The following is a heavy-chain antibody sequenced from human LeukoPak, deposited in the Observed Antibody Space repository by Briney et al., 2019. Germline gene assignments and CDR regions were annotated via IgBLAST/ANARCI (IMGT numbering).Heavy chain of an antibody. Sequence: SETLSLTCTVSGGSLSSGDYYWSWIRQPPGKGLEWIGYIYYSGSTYYNPSLKRRVTISVDTSKNQFSLKLSSVTAADTAVYYCARETSDTMVRGVMYFDYWGQGTLVTVSS. D-gene: IGHD3-10*01. CDR2: IYYSGST. CDR3: ARETSDTMVRGVMYFDY. CDR1: GGSLSSGDYY. J-gene: IGHJ4*02. V-gene: IGHV4-30-4*01.